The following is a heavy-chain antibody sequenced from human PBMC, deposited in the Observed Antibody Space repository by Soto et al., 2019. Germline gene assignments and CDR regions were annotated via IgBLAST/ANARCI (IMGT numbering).Heavy chain of an antibody. V-gene: IGHV3-23*01. J-gene: IGHJ4*02. D-gene: IGHD3-10*01. CDR1: GFTFNNYA. Sequence: EVQLLESGGGLVQPGGSLRLSCAASGFTFNNYAMTWVRQAPGNGLEWVSAISGGGDTTSYADSVKGRFTVTRDGSKNTLYLQMSSLGAEDTALYYCAKGRGGSGSLTPRVDFWGQGTLVTVSS. CDR3: AKGRGGSGSLTPRVDF. CDR2: ISGGGDTT.